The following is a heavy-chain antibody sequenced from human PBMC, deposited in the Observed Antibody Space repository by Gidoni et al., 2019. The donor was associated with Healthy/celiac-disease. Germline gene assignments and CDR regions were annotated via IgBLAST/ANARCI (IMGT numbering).Heavy chain of an antibody. Sequence: EVQLVESGGGLVKPGGYLRLSCAASGFTFSSYSMNWVRQAPGKGLELVSSISSSSSYIYYADSVKGRFTISRDNAKNSLYLQMNSLRAEDTAVYYCARSIKYYYDSSGYYDAEPFDYWGQGTLVTVSS. J-gene: IGHJ4*02. V-gene: IGHV3-21*01. CDR2: ISSSSSYI. CDR1: GFTFSSYS. D-gene: IGHD3-22*01. CDR3: ARSIKYYYDSSGYYDAEPFDY.